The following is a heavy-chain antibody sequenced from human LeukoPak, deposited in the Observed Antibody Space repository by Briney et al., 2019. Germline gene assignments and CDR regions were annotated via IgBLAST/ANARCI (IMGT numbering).Heavy chain of an antibody. D-gene: IGHD3-22*01. CDR1: GYTFTVYY. CDR3: ARNFYFDSSGYYHY. J-gene: IGHJ4*02. CDR2: INLNSGGT. Sequence: ASVTVSCTASGYTFTVYYMHWVRQAPGQGQEWMGWINLNSGGTNYAQKFQGRVTMTRDTSISTAYMELSRLRSDDTAVYYCARNFYFDSSGYYHYWGQGTLVTVSS. V-gene: IGHV1-2*02.